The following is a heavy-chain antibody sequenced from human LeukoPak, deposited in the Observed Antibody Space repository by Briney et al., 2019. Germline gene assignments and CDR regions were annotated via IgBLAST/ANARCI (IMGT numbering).Heavy chain of an antibody. V-gene: IGHV3-23*01. CDR2: ISGSGGST. CDR1: GFTFDDYG. CDR3: AKVGEGAAEDYYFDY. Sequence: GGSLRLSCAASGFTFDDYGMSWVRQAPGKGLEWVSTISGSGGSTYYADSVKGRFTISRDNSKNMMYLQMNSLRAEDTAVYYCAKVGEGAAEDYYFDYWGQGTLVTVSS. D-gene: IGHD6-13*01. J-gene: IGHJ4*02.